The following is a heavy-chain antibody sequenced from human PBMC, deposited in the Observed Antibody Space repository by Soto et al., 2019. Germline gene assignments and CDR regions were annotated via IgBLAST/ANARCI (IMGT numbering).Heavy chain of an antibody. CDR2: IYWSGDK. CDR1: GFSLSTSGVG. D-gene: IGHD6-13*01. J-gene: IGHJ5*02. CDR3: AHRLGARQQLANNWLDH. Sequence: QITLKESGPTLVKPTQTLTLTCTFSGFSLSTSGVGVGWIRQPPGKALEWLALIYWSGDKRYSPSLKSRLTITNATTKNQVVLTMTNMDPVDTATYYCAHRLGARQQLANNWLDHWGQRTPVPVSS. V-gene: IGHV2-5*01.